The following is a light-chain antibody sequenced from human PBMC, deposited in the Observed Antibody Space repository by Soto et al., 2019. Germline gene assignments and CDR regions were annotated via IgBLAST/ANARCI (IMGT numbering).Light chain of an antibody. V-gene: IGKV3-15*01. Sequence: EIVWTQSPGTLSLSPGERAALSCRASQSVSSKFLAWYQQKPGQAPRLLIYGASTRATGIPARFSGSGSGTEFTLTISSLQSEDFAVYYCQQYNNWPITFGQGTRLEIK. J-gene: IGKJ5*01. CDR2: GAS. CDR1: QSVSSKF. CDR3: QQYNNWPIT.